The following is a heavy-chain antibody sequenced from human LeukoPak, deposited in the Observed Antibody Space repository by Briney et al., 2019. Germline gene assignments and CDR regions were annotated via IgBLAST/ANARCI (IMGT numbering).Heavy chain of an antibody. J-gene: IGHJ6*03. CDR2: IYYSGST. CDR3: ARVATVTMVRGAQFYYYYYMDV. D-gene: IGHD3-10*01. CDR1: GGSFSGYY. V-gene: IGHV4-59*01. Sequence: PSETLSLTCAVYGGSFSGYYWSWIRQPPGKGLEWIGYIYYSGSTNYNPSLKSRVTISVDTSKNQFSLKLSSVTAADTAVYYCARVATVTMVRGAQFYYYYYMDVWGKGTTVTISS.